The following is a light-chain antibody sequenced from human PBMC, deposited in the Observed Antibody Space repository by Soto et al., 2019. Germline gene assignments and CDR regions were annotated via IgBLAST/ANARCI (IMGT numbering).Light chain of an antibody. Sequence: DIVMTQSPDSLAVSLGETATINCNSSQTVLDSSNNKDYLTWYQQKPGQPPKLLFYWASTRESGVPSRFSGSGSGTDFTLTISSLQAEDVALYYCQQYYSTPRTFGHGTAVEIK. CDR3: QQYYSTPRT. J-gene: IGKJ1*01. CDR2: WAS. CDR1: QTVLDSSNNKDY. V-gene: IGKV4-1*01.